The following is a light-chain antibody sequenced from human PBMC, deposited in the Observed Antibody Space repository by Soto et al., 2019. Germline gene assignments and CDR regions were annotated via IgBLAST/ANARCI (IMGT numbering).Light chain of an antibody. CDR1: SSDVGGYNY. V-gene: IGLV2-11*01. CDR2: DVS. J-gene: IGLJ1*01. Sequence: QSALTQPRSVSGSPRQSVTISCTGTSSDVGGYNYVSWYQQFPDKAPKLMIYDVSKRPSGVPDRFSGSKSGNTASLTISGLQADDEADYYCCSYAGSSTRVFGTGTKLTVL. CDR3: CSYAGSSTRV.